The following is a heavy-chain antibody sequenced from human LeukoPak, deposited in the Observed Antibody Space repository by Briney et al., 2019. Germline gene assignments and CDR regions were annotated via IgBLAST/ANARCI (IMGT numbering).Heavy chain of an antibody. V-gene: IGHV1-46*01. CDR1: GYTFTNYY. D-gene: IGHD5-24*01. CDR2: INPGGDNT. Sequence: GASVKVSCKASGYTFTNYYIHWVRQAPGLGLEWMGLINPGGDNTNYAQNFQGRVTMTRDTSASTVYMELSSLRSEDTAIYYCARIRDGYNDAYDIWGQGTVVTVPS. CDR3: ARIRDGYNDAYDI. J-gene: IGHJ3*02.